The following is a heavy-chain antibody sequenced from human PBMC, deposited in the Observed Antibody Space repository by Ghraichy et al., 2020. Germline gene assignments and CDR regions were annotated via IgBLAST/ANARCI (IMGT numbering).Heavy chain of an antibody. CDR2: INHSGST. Sequence: SETLSLTCAVYGGSFSAYHWSWICQPPGKGLEWSGEINHSGSTNYNPSLKSRVTISVDTYKNQFSLKLSSVTAADTAVYYCARGYSGDQIWSQGTMVTVSS. V-gene: IGHV4-34*01. CDR1: GGSFSAYH. CDR3: ARGYSGDQI. D-gene: IGHD5-12*01. J-gene: IGHJ3*02.